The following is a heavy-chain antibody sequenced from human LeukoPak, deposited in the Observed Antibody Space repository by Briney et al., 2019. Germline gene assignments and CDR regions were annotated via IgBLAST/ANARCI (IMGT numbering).Heavy chain of an antibody. Sequence: GGSLRLSCAASGFTFSSYWMTWVRQAPGKGLERVANIKPDGGEKNYVDSVKGRFTISRDNRKNSLYLQMNSLRAEDTAVYYCARIGYSSSCFDYWGQGTVVTVSS. J-gene: IGHJ4*02. CDR3: ARIGYSSSCFDY. CDR1: GFTFSSYW. D-gene: IGHD6-13*01. CDR2: IKPDGGEK. V-gene: IGHV3-7*01.